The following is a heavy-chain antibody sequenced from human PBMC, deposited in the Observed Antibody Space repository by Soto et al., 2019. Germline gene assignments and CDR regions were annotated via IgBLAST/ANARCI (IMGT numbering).Heavy chain of an antibody. J-gene: IGHJ6*03. V-gene: IGHV4-34*01. CDR1: GGSFSGYY. Sequence: SETLSLTCAVYGGSFSGYYWSWIRQPPGKGLEWIGEINHSGSTNYNPSLKSRVNISVDTSKNQFSLKLSSVTAADTAVYYCARGRRTAYYYYYMDVWGKGTTVTVSS. CDR2: INHSGST. CDR3: ARGRRTAYYYYYMDV.